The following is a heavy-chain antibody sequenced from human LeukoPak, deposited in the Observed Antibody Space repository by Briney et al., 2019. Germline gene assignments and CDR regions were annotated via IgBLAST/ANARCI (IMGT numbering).Heavy chain of an antibody. D-gene: IGHD3-10*01. Sequence: PGGSLRLSCAASGFTFSSYGMHWVRQAPGKGLEWVAFIRYDGSNKYYADSVKGRFTISRDNSKNTLYLQMNSLRAEDTAVYYCARDMYYYGSGSPYYYYYYMDVWGKGTTVTISS. V-gene: IGHV3-30*02. CDR1: GFTFSSYG. J-gene: IGHJ6*03. CDR2: IRYDGSNK. CDR3: ARDMYYYGSGSPYYYYYYMDV.